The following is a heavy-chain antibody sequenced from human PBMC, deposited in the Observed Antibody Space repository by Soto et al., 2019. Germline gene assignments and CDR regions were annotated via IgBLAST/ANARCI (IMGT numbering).Heavy chain of an antibody. CDR2: ISGSGGST. CDR1: GFTFSSYA. D-gene: IGHD5-12*01. CDR3: ANINQWLRLVGDFDY. Sequence: GGSLRLSCAASGFTFSSYAMSWVRQAPGKGLEWVSAISGSGGSTYYADSVKGRFTISRDNSKNTLYLQMNSLRAEDTAVYYCANINQWLRLVGDFDYWGQGTLVTVSS. J-gene: IGHJ4*02. V-gene: IGHV3-23*01.